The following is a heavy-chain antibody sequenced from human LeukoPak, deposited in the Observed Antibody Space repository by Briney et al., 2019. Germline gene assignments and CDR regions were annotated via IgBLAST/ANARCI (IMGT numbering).Heavy chain of an antibody. D-gene: IGHD1-26*01. V-gene: IGHV3-7*01. J-gene: IGHJ4*02. CDR3: ARDVVGSLDY. Sequence: GGSLRLSCTASGFTFSTYWMAWVRQAPGKGLEWVANIKGDESARHQADSVKGRFTISRDNTQNSVYLQMNNLRGDDTAVYYCARDVVGSLDYWGQGTLVTVSS. CDR2: IKGDESAR. CDR1: GFTFSTYW.